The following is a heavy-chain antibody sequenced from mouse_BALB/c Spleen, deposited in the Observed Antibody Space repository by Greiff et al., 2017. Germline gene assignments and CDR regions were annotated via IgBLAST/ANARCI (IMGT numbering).Heavy chain of an antibody. CDR2: IDPANGNT. CDR1: GFNIKDTY. CDR3: ARRMILSSPYAMDY. V-gene: IGHV14-3*02. Sequence: EVQLQQSGAELVKPGASVKLSCTASGFNIKDTYMHWVKQRPEQGLEWIGRIDPANGNTKYDPKFQGKATITADTSSNTAYLQLSSLTSEDTAVYYCARRMILSSPYAMDYWGQGTSVTVSS. J-gene: IGHJ4*01. D-gene: IGHD2-3*01.